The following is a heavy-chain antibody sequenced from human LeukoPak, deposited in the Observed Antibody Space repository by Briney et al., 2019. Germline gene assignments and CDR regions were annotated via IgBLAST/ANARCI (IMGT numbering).Heavy chain of an antibody. CDR1: GFTFSSYA. Sequence: GGSLRLSRAASGFTFSSYAMSWVRQAPGKELEWVSAISGSGGSTYYADSVKGRFTISRDNSKNTLYLQMNSLRAEDTAVYYCAKDLGYGDYEYFQHWGQGTLVTVSS. D-gene: IGHD4-17*01. V-gene: IGHV3-23*01. CDR3: AKDLGYGDYEYFQH. CDR2: ISGSGGST. J-gene: IGHJ1*01.